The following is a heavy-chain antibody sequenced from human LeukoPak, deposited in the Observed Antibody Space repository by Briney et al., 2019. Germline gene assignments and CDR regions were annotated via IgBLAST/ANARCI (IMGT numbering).Heavy chain of an antibody. Sequence: GRSLRLSCAASGFLFSSHVVHWVRQAPGKGLEWVAVISHDGSNKYYADSVKGRFTISRDNSKNTLYLQMNSLRAEDTAVYYCAKPAGSGIVVVPAPFDYWGQGTLVTVSS. V-gene: IGHV3-30*18. D-gene: IGHD2-2*01. CDR3: AKPAGSGIVVVPAPFDY. CDR2: ISHDGSNK. CDR1: GFLFSSHV. J-gene: IGHJ4*02.